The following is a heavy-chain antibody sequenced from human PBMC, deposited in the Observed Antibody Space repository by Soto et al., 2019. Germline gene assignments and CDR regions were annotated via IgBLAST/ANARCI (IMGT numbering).Heavy chain of an antibody. V-gene: IGHV3-23*01. CDR1: GFTFSSYA. J-gene: IGHJ4*02. CDR2: ISGSGGST. D-gene: IGHD6-13*01. Sequence: GGSLRLSCAASGFTFSSYAMSWVRQAPGKGLEWVSAISGSGGSTYYADSVKGRFTISRDNSKNTLYLQMNSLRAEDTAVYYCAKFGAAPPSSSWPDFDYWGQGTLVTVSS. CDR3: AKFGAAPPSSSWPDFDY.